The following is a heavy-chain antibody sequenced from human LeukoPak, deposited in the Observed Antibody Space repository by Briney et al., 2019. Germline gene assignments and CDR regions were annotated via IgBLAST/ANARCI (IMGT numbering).Heavy chain of an antibody. D-gene: IGHD3-3*01. CDR2: IIPIFGTA. Sequence: SVKVSCKASGGTFSSYAISWVRQAPGQGLEWMGGIIPIFGTANYAQKFQGRVTITADESTSTAYMELSSLRSEDTAVYYCASEGPQITIFGVVIIEALGYWGQGTLVTVSS. V-gene: IGHV1-69*13. J-gene: IGHJ4*02. CDR1: GGTFSSYA. CDR3: ASEGPQITIFGVVIIEALGY.